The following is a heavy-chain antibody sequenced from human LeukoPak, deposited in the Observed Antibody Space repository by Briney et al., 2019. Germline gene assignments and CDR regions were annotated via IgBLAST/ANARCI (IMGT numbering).Heavy chain of an antibody. D-gene: IGHD6-13*01. CDR3: ARTGWEQLDYYSYYMDV. Sequence: PSETLSLTCTVSGYSISSGYYWGWIRQPPGKGLEWIGSIYHSGRTFYNPSLKSRVTISVDTSKNQFSLKLSSVTAADTAVYYCARTGWEQLDYYSYYMDVWGKGTTVTVSS. J-gene: IGHJ6*03. CDR2: IYHSGRT. V-gene: IGHV4-38-2*02. CDR1: GYSISSGYY.